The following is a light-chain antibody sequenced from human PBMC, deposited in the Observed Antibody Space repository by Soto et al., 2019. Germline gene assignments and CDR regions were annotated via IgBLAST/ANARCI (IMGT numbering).Light chain of an antibody. CDR2: GTS. V-gene: IGKV3-15*01. J-gene: IGKJ5*01. CDR3: QHYNNWPIT. CDR1: QSIRSL. Sequence: EVVMTQSPATLSVSPGERATLSCRAAQSIRSLLAWYQHKPGQAPRLLIYGTSTRATGVPARFSGSGSGTDFTLTISSLQAADFAVYHCQHYNNWPITFGQGTRLEIK.